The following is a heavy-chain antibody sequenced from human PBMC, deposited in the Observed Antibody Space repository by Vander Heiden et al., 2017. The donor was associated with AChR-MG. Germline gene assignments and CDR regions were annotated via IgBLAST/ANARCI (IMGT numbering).Heavy chain of an antibody. CDR2: ISSRGSTI. D-gene: IGHD1-26*01. V-gene: IGHV3-11*01. J-gene: IGHJ3*02. CDR1: GFTFSDYY. CDR3: ATNWELLGEDAFDI. Sequence: QVPLVESGGGLVKPGGSLRPSCAASGFTFSDYYMSWSRQAPGKGLEWVSYISSRGSTIYYADSVKGRFTIARDNAKNSLYLQMNSLRAEDTAVYYCATNWELLGEDAFDIWGQGTMVTVSS.